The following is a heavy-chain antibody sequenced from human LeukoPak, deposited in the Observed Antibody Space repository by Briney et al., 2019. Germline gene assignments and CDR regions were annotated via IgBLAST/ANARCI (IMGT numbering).Heavy chain of an antibody. J-gene: IGHJ4*02. CDR1: GFTFSTYW. Sequence: SGGSLRLSCAASGFTFSTYWMSWVRQAPGKGPEWVANIKQDGSEKYYVDSVKGRFTISRDNAKNSLYLQMNSLRAEDTAVYYCARDLYRIVVVPHYFDYWGQGTLVTVSS. CDR3: ARDLYRIVVVPHYFDY. CDR2: IKQDGSEK. V-gene: IGHV3-7*01. D-gene: IGHD3-22*01.